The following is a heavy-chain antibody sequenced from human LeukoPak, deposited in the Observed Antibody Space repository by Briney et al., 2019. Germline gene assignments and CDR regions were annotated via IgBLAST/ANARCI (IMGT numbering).Heavy chain of an antibody. D-gene: IGHD3-10*01. CDR3: ARLGGTMVRGVTKGYFDY. Sequence: SETLSLTCTVSGYSISSGYYWGWIRQPPGKGLEWIGTIYHRGSTYYNPSLKSRVTISVDTSKNQFSLKLSSVTAADTAVYYCARLGGTMVRGVTKGYFDYWGQGTLVTVSS. V-gene: IGHV4-38-2*02. CDR2: IYHRGST. CDR1: GYSISSGYY. J-gene: IGHJ4*02.